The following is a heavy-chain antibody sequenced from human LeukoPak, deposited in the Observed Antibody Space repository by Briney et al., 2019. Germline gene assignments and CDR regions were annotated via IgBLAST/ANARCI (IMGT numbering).Heavy chain of an antibody. CDR3: ARFTALSGYGY. CDR1: GGSISSYY. D-gene: IGHD3-22*01. CDR2: IYYSGST. Sequence: SETLSLTCTVSGGSISSYYWGWIRQLPGKGLEWIGSIYYSGSTYYNPSLKSRVTISVDTSKNQFSLKLSSVTAADTAVYYCARFTALSGYGYWGQGTLVTVSS. J-gene: IGHJ4*02. V-gene: IGHV4-39*07.